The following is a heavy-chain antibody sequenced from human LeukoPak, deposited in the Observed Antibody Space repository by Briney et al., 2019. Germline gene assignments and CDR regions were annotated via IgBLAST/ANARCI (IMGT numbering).Heavy chain of an antibody. V-gene: IGHV4-39*01. CDR1: GGSISSSSYY. D-gene: IGHD2-21*02. Sequence: SETLSLTCTVSGGSISSSSYYWGWIRQPPGKGLEWIGSIYYSGSTYHNPSLKSRVTISVDTSKNQFSLKLSSVTAADTAVYYCARQVAYCGGDCYLNWFDPWGQGTLVTVSS. J-gene: IGHJ5*02. CDR3: ARQVAYCGGDCYLNWFDP. CDR2: IYYSGST.